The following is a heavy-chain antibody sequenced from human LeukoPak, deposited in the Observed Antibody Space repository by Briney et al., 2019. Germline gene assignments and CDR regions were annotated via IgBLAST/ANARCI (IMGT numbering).Heavy chain of an antibody. CDR1: GFTFSSYA. V-gene: IGHV3-30-3*01. J-gene: IGHJ5*02. Sequence: GGSLRLSCAASGFTFSSYAMHWVRQAPGKGLGWVAVISYDGSNKYYADSVKGRFTISRDNSKNTLYLQMNSLRAEDTAVYYRARDGGDFGVVIISWFDPWGQGTLVTVSS. D-gene: IGHD3-3*01. CDR3: ARDGGDFGVVIISWFDP. CDR2: ISYDGSNK.